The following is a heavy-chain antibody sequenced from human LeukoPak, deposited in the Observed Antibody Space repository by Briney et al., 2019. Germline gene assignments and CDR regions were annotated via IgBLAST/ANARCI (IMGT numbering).Heavy chain of an antibody. CDR1: GGSFSGYY. Sequence: TSETLSLTCAVYGGSFSGYYWSWIRQPPGKGLEWIGEINHSGSTNYNPSLKSRVTISVDTSKNQFSLKLSSVTAADTAVYYCARTAWGTRFDPWGQGTLVIVSS. J-gene: IGHJ5*02. CDR3: ARTAWGTRFDP. D-gene: IGHD1-14*01. V-gene: IGHV4-34*01. CDR2: INHSGST.